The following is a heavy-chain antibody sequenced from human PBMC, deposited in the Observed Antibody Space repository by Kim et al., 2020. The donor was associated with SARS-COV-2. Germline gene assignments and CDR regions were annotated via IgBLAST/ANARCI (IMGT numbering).Heavy chain of an antibody. V-gene: IGHV3-66*01. CDR3: ARGGYYDGDYYYGMDV. CDR1: GFTVSSNY. Sequence: GGSLRLSCAASGFTVSSNYMSWVRQAPGKGLEWVSVIYSGGSTYYADSVKGRFTISRDNSKNTLYLQMNSLRAEDTAVYYCARGGYYDGDYYYGMDVWGQETPVTVSS. CDR2: IYSGGST. D-gene: IGHD3-22*01. J-gene: IGHJ6*02.